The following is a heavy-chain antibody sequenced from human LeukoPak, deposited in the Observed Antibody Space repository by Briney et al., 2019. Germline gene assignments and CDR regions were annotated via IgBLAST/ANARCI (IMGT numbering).Heavy chain of an antibody. CDR2: IVVGSGNT. J-gene: IGHJ4*02. Sequence: SVKVSCKASGFTFTSSAVQWVRQARGQGLEWIGWIVVGSGNTSYAQKFQERVAINRDMSTSTAYMELSSLRSEDTAVYYCATDDVTTGTKTALGYWGQGTLVTVSS. CDR1: GFTFTSSA. V-gene: IGHV1-58*01. D-gene: IGHD1-1*01. CDR3: ATDDVTTGTKTALGY.